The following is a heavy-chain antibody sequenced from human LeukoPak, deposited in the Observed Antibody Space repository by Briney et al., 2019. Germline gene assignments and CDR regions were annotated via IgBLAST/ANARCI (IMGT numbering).Heavy chain of an antibody. D-gene: IGHD6-13*01. J-gene: IGHJ4*02. CDR2: NSAYNDNT. CDR3: AREAAAGVYFEY. CDR1: GYTFTNYG. Sequence: ASVKVSCKASGYTFTNYGIIWVRQAPGRGLEWMGWNSAYNDNTNYAQKFQGRVTMTTDTSTNTAYMELRSLTSDDTAVYYCAREAAAGVYFEYWGQGTLVTVSS. V-gene: IGHV1-18*01.